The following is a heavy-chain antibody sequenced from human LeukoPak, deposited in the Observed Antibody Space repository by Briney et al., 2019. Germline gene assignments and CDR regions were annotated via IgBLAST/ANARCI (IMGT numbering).Heavy chain of an antibody. J-gene: IGHJ3*02. CDR1: GFIFGDYA. CDR2: IRSTAYGATT. D-gene: IGHD3-22*01. V-gene: IGHV3-49*04. Sequence: QPGGSLRLSCTASGFIFGDYALSWVRQAPGKGLEWVGLIRSTAYGATTAYAASVEGRFTISRDDSKSIAYLQMYSLKTEDTAVYYCTRLGITFYYDSSGYCPGAFDIWGQGQLVTVSS. CDR3: TRLGITFYYDSSGYCPGAFDI.